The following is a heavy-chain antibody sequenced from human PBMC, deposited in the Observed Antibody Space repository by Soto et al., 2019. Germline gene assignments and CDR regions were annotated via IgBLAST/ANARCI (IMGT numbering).Heavy chain of an antibody. D-gene: IGHD6-19*01. V-gene: IGHV4-4*02. J-gene: IGHJ4*02. Sequence: SETLSLTCAVSGGSISSSNWWSWVRQPPGKGLEWIGEIYHSGSTNYNPSLKSRVTTSVDKSKNQFSLKLSSVTAPDTAVYYCCRRTAGAGTIPQWGQGTLVTVSS. CDR3: CRRTAGAGTIPQ. CDR2: IYHSGST. CDR1: GGSISSSNW.